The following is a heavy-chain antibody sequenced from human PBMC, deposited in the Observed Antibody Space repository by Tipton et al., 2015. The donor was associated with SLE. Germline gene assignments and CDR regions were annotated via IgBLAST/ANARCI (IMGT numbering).Heavy chain of an antibody. CDR2: INHSGST. V-gene: IGHV4-34*01. CDR3: ASGGTAAAVY. J-gene: IGHJ4*02. CDR1: GGSLSGYY. D-gene: IGHD6-13*01. Sequence: TLSLTCAVYGGSLSGYYWSWIRQPPGKGLEWIGEINHSGSTNYNPSLKSRVTISVDTSKNQFSLKLSSVTAADTAVYYCASGGTAAAVYWGQGTLVTVSS.